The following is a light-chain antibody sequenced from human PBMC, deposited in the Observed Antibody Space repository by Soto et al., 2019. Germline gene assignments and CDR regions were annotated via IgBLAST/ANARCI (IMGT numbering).Light chain of an antibody. J-gene: IGLJ2*01. CDR2: EVS. Sequence: QSALTQPPSVSGSPGQSVTISCTGSSSDVGGHNHVSWYQQHPGKAPKLMIYEVSKRPSGVPDRFSGSKSVNTASLTVSGLQAEDEADYYCSSYAGSMNLIFGGGTKLTVL. V-gene: IGLV2-8*01. CDR3: SSYAGSMNLI. CDR1: SSDVGGHNH.